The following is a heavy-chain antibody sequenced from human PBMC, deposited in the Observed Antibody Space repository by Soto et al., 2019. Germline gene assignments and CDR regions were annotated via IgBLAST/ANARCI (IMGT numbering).Heavy chain of an antibody. CDR3: VKGIKWELPLEY. Sequence: EVQLLESGGALVQPGGSLRLSCAASGFTFSNYAMSWVRQAPGKGLEWVSAISIGGDKTYYADSVKGRFTISRDNSKNTLNLQMNSLRAEDKALYYCVKGIKWELPLEYWGRGTLVTVSS. CDR1: GFTFSNYA. V-gene: IGHV3-23*01. J-gene: IGHJ4*02. CDR2: ISIGGDKT. D-gene: IGHD1-26*01.